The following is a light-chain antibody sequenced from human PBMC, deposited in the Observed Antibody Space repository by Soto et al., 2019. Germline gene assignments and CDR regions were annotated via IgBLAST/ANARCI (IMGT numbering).Light chain of an antibody. V-gene: IGKV3-11*01. CDR3: QLRVNWPPLYT. CDR1: QSVSSY. J-gene: IGKJ2*01. CDR2: DAS. Sequence: EIVLTQSPATLSLSPGERATLSCRASQSVSSYLAWYQHKPGQAPRLLIYDASNRATGIPVRFSGSGSGTDFTLSISSLEPEDFAVYYCQLRVNWPPLYTFGQGTKLEIK.